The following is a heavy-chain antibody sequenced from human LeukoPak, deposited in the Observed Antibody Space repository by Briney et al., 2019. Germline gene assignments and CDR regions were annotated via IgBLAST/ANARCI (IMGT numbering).Heavy chain of an antibody. D-gene: IGHD3-22*01. CDR2: ISGSGGST. CDR3: VRDWGYDSSGYWQKYFDS. CDR1: GFTFDDYW. V-gene: IGHV3-23*01. J-gene: IGHJ4*02. Sequence: GGSLRLSCGASGFTFDDYWMSWVRQAPGKGLEWVSDISGSGGSTYYADSVKGRFTISRDNAKNTLHLQMNSLRAEDTAVYYCVRDWGYDSSGYWQKYFDSWGQGTLVTVSS.